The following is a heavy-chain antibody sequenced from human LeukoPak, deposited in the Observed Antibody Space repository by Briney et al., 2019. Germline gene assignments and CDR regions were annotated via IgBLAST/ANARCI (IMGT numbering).Heavy chain of an antibody. J-gene: IGHJ3*02. CDR1: GGSISSSSYY. Sequence: SETLSLTCTVSGGSISSSSYYWGCIRQPPGKGLEWIGSIYYSGSTYYNPSLKSRVTISLDTSKNQFSLKLSSVTAADTAVYYCARINARGSGYSNAFDIWGQGTMVTVSS. D-gene: IGHD3-10*01. V-gene: IGHV4-39*07. CDR2: IYYSGST. CDR3: ARINARGSGYSNAFDI.